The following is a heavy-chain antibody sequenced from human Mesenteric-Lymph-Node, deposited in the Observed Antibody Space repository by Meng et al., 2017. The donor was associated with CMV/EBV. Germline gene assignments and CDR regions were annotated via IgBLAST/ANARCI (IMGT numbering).Heavy chain of an antibody. CDR3: ARDTLRDYYYYGMDV. CDR2: ISSSSSYI. V-gene: IGHV3-21*01. J-gene: IGHJ6*02. CDR1: GFTFSSYS. Sequence: GESLKISCAASGFTFSSYSMNWVRQAPGKGLEWVSSISSSSSYIYHADSVKGRFTISRDNAKNSLYLQMNSLRAEDTAVYYCARDTLRDYYYYGMDVWGQGTTVTVSS.